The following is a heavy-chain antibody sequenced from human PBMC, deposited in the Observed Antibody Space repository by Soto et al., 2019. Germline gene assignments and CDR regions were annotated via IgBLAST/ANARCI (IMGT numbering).Heavy chain of an antibody. D-gene: IGHD4-4*01. CDR1: GFTFSSYA. Sequence: GGSLRLSCAASGFTFSSYAMSWVRQAPGKGLEWVSAISGSGGSTYYADSVKGRFTISRDNSKNTLYLQMNSLRAEDTAVYYCAKGREVTVTTFAPIDYWGQGTLVTVSS. CDR2: ISGSGGST. J-gene: IGHJ4*02. CDR3: AKGREVTVTTFAPIDY. V-gene: IGHV3-23*01.